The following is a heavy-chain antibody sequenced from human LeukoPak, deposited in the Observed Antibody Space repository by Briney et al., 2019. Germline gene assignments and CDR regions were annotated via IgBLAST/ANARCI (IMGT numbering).Heavy chain of an antibody. Sequence: PGGSLRLSCAASGFTFSSYAMSWVRQAPGKGLEWVSLISATATYYADSVKGRFTISRDISRNTLYLQMNSLRADDTAVYYCAKGQGSGSYPFDYWGQGTLVTASS. V-gene: IGHV3-23*01. D-gene: IGHD3-16*02. CDR3: AKGQGSGSYPFDY. CDR1: GFTFSSYA. J-gene: IGHJ4*02. CDR2: ISATAT.